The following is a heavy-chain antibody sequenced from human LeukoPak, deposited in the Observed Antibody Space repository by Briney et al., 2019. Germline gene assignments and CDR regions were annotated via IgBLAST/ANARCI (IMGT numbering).Heavy chain of an antibody. D-gene: IGHD3-3*01. J-gene: IGHJ4*01. CDR3: VKSHGGWNGYYLPH. CDR1: GGSISSSSYY. CDR2: FYYTGGT. Sequence: SETLSLTCNVSGGSISSSSYYWGWIRQPPGSGLEWIGSFYYTGGTYYNASLKSRVTISVNTSKSQFSLNLTSVTAADTAVYYCVKSHGGWNGYYLPHWGQGTLVTVSS. V-gene: IGHV4-39*01.